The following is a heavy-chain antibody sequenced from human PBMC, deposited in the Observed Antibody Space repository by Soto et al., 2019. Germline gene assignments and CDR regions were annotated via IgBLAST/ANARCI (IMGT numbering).Heavy chain of an antibody. CDR2: IGGNAGST. J-gene: IGHJ6*02. V-gene: IGHV3-43*02. CDR3: AKVIFTGYSYGFGPNYCGMDV. CDR1: GFTFSSYA. Sequence: GGSLRLSCAASGFTFSSYAMFWVRQAPGKGLEWVSSIGGNAGSTYYADSVKGRFTISRDNSKNSLYLQMNSLRTEDTALYYCAKVIFTGYSYGFGPNYCGMDVWGQGTTVTVSS. D-gene: IGHD5-18*01.